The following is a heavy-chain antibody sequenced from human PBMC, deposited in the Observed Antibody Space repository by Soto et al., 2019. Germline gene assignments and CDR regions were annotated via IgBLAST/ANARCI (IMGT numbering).Heavy chain of an antibody. D-gene: IGHD3-22*01. Sequence: PGESLKISCKGSGYSFTSDWIGWVRQMPGKGLEWMGIIYPGDSDTRYSPSFQGQVTISADKSISTAYLQWSSLKASDTAMYYCARLPYDSSGYYGLDAFDIWGQGTMVTVSS. CDR3: ARLPYDSSGYYGLDAFDI. CDR2: IYPGDSDT. J-gene: IGHJ3*02. CDR1: GYSFTSDW. V-gene: IGHV5-51*01.